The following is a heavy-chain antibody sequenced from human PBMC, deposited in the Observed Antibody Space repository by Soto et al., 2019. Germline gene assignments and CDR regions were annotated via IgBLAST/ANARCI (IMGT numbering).Heavy chain of an antibody. CDR1: GDSISSSSYY. CDR2: IYYSGTA. Sequence: PSETLSLTCTVSGDSISSSSYYWGWFRQPPGKGLEWIGNIYYSGTAYYTPSLKSRVTISVDTSNNQFSLKLSSVTAADTAVFYCARVRADCSGGSCYSSYFDYWGQGTLVTVSS. CDR3: ARVRADCSGGSCYSSYFDY. D-gene: IGHD2-15*01. V-gene: IGHV4-39*01. J-gene: IGHJ4*02.